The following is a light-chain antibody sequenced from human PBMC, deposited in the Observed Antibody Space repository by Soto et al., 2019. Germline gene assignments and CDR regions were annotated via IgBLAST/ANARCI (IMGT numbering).Light chain of an antibody. V-gene: IGLV2-14*01. CDR1: SSDVGGFNY. Sequence: QSALTQPASVSGSPGQSITISCTGTSSDVGGFNYVSWYQQHPGKAPKLMIYDVTNRPSGASSRFSGSKSGNTASLTISGVQAEDEADYYCSSYTSSSTRVVFGGGTQLTVL. J-gene: IGLJ7*01. CDR3: SSYTSSSTRVV. CDR2: DVT.